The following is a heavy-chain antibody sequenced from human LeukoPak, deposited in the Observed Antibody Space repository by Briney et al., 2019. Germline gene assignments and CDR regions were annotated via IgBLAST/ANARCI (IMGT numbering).Heavy chain of an antibody. J-gene: IGHJ4*02. CDR1: GGSMSRYY. CDR3: ARATYYYGSGSYYQIDY. V-gene: IGHV4-39*07. Sequence: PSETLSLTCSVSGGSMSRYYWGWIRQPPGKGLEWIGSIYYSGSTYYNPSLKSRVTISVDTSKNQFSLKLSSVTAADTAVYYCARATYYYGSGSYYQIDYWGQGTLVTVSS. D-gene: IGHD3-10*01. CDR2: IYYSGST.